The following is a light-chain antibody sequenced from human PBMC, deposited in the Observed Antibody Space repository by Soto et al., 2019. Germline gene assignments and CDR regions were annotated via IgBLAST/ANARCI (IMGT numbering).Light chain of an antibody. CDR1: QRVSNN. V-gene: IGKV3D-15*01. CDR2: GAS. Sequence: IVMTQAPATLAVSPGERATLSCRASQRVSNNLAWYQQKPGQAPRLLIYGASTRATGIPARFSGSGSGKEFTLTISSLQSEDFAVYYCQQYNNWPLTFGGGTKVEIK. CDR3: QQYNNWPLT. J-gene: IGKJ4*01.